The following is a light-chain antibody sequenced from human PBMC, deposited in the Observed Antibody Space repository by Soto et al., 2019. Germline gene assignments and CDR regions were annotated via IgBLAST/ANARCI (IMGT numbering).Light chain of an antibody. Sequence: QSALTQPPSASGSPGQSVAISCTGTSSDIGAYKFVSWYQQHPGKAPKLIIYEVSIRPSGVPDRFSGSKSGNTASLTVSGLLAEDEADYYCSLYAGTHSVVFGGGTKAHRP. J-gene: IGLJ2*01. CDR3: SLYAGTHSVV. CDR1: SSDIGAYKF. V-gene: IGLV2-8*01. CDR2: EVS.